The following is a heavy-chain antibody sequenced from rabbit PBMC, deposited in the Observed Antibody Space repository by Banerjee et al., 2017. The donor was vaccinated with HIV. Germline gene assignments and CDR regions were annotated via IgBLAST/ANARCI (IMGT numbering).Heavy chain of an antibody. CDR1: GFTFSIYW. D-gene: IGHD4-1*01. J-gene: IGHJ4*01. CDR3: ARDLAGVIGWNFNL. CDR2: INTISGDT. V-gene: IGHV1S40*01. Sequence: QSLEESGGDLVKPGASLTLTCKASGFTFSIYWICWVRQAPGKGLEWIACINTISGDTVYATWAKGRFTISKASWTTVTLQMTSLTAADTATYFCARDLAGVIGWNFNLWGPGTLVTVS.